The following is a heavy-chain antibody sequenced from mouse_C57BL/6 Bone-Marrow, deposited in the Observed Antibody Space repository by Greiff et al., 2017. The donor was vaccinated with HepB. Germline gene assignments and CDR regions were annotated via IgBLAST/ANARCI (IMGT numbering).Heavy chain of an antibody. J-gene: IGHJ3*01. D-gene: IGHD2-4*01. CDR3: AITTMIKAWFAY. Sequence: VQLVESGAELARPGASVKLSCKASGYTFTSYGISWVKQRTGQGLEWIGEIYPRSGNTYYNEKFKGKATLTADKSSSTAYMELRSLTSEDSAVYFCAITTMIKAWFAYWGQGTLVTVSA. CDR1: GYTFTSYG. CDR2: IYPRSGNT. V-gene: IGHV1-81*01.